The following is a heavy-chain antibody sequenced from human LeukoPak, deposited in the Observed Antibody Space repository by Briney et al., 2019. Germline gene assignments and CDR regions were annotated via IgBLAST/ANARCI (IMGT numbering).Heavy chain of an antibody. D-gene: IGHD3-10*01. J-gene: IGHJ4*02. Sequence: ASVKVSCKASGYTFTSYDMNWVRQATGQGLEWMGWMNPNSGNTGYAQKFQGRVTMTRNTSISTAYMELSSLRSEDTAVYYCHTGGYYRRYYFDYWGQGTLVTVSS. CDR2: MNPNSGNT. CDR3: HTGGYYRRYYFDY. CDR1: GYTFTSYD. V-gene: IGHV1-8*01.